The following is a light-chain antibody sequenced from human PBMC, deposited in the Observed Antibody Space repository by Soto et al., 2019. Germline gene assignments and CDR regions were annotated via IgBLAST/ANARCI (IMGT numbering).Light chain of an antibody. CDR3: QRSYSTPLYT. V-gene: IGKV1-39*01. CDR1: QSISNY. J-gene: IGKJ2*01. Sequence: DIQMTQSPSSLSASVGDRVTITCRASQSISNYLNWYQQKPGKAPKLLIYAATSLQSGVPSRFSGSGSGTDFTLTISSLQPEDFATYYCQRSYSTPLYTVGQGTKLEIK. CDR2: AAT.